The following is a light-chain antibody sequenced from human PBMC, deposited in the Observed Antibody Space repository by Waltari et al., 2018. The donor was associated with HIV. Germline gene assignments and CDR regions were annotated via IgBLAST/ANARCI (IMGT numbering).Light chain of an antibody. Sequence: SYVLTQPPSVSVAPGQTARITCGGKNLGSKSVPWYQQKPGQAPVLVVYDDSDRPSGIPERFSGSNSGNTATLTISRVEAGDEADYYCQVWDSSSDLVVFGGGTKLTVL. CDR2: DDS. J-gene: IGLJ2*01. CDR3: QVWDSSSDLVV. CDR1: NLGSKS. V-gene: IGLV3-21*02.